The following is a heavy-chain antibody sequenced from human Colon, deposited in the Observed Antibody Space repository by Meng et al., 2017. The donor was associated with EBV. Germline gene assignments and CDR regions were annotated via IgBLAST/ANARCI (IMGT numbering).Heavy chain of an antibody. Sequence: VHVQSSGPGLGKPSQTRSLTCATSGDSVSSNSAAWNWIRHPPSRGLEWMGRTYYSSKWYNDYAVSVKSRITINPDTSKNQFSLQLNSVTPEETAVYYCARVAVGISSFDYWGKGTLVTVS. J-gene: IGHJ4*02. CDR2: TYYSSKWYN. CDR3: ARVAVGISSFDY. D-gene: IGHD1-26*01. V-gene: IGHV6-1*01. CDR1: GDSVSSNSAA.